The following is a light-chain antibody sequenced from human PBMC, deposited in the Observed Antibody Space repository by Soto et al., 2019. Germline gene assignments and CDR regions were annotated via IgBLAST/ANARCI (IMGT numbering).Light chain of an antibody. Sequence: SVLTQPASVSGSPGQSITISCTGTSSDIGSYNYVSWYQQYPDKAPKLMIYEVSNRPSGVSNRFSGSKSGNTASLTISGLQAEDEADYYCSSYRSNTFVVFGGGTQLTVL. CDR3: SSYRSNTFVV. CDR2: EVS. V-gene: IGLV2-14*01. J-gene: IGLJ2*01. CDR1: SSDIGSYNY.